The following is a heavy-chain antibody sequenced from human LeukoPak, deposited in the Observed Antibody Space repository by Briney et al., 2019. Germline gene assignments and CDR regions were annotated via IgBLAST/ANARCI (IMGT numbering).Heavy chain of an antibody. CDR3: ARDTYYYSSGSYLDV. D-gene: IGHD3-10*01. CDR2: INPSGGST. J-gene: IGHJ6*04. Sequence: ASVKVSCKASGYTFTNYYMHWVRQAPGQGLEWMGIINPSGGSTSYAQRFQGRVTMTRDTSTSTVYMELSSLRSEDTAVYYCARDTYYYSSGSYLDVWGKGTTVTISS. CDR1: GYTFTNYY. V-gene: IGHV1-46*01.